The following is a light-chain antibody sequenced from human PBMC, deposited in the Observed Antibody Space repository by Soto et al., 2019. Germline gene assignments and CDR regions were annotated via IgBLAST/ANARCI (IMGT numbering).Light chain of an antibody. CDR3: QQYGSSRFT. Sequence: EIVMTQSPATLSVSPGERGTLSCRASQSIRSNVAWYQQRPGQAPRLLIYGASSRATGIPDRFSGSGSGTDFTLTISRLEPEDFAVYYCQQYGSSRFTFGPGTKVDIK. CDR1: QSIRSN. J-gene: IGKJ3*01. CDR2: GAS. V-gene: IGKV3-20*01.